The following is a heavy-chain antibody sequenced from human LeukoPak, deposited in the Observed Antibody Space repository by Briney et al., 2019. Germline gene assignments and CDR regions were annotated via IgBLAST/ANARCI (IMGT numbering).Heavy chain of an antibody. J-gene: IGHJ6*02. V-gene: IGHV3-66*01. CDR3: ARDTSSGYSGGMDV. Sequence: PGGSLRLSCAASGFTVSSNCMSWVRQAPGKGLEWVSVIYSGGSTYYADSVKDRFSISRDNSKNTLYLQMNSLRAEDTAVYYCARDTSSGYSGGMDVWGQGTTVTVSS. CDR2: IYSGGST. D-gene: IGHD3-22*01. CDR1: GFTVSSNC.